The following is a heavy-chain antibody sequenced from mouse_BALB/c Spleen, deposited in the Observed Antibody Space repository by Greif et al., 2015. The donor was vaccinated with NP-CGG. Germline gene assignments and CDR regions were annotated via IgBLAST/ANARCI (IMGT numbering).Heavy chain of an antibody. Sequence: VQLQQSGPELVKPGASVKISCKASGYTFTDYYINWVEQKPGQGLEWIGWIYPGSGNTKYNEKFKGKATLTVDTSSSTAYMQLSSLTSEDTAVYFCARRTGTEAMDYWGQGTSVTVSS. CDR2: IYPGSGNT. CDR3: ARRTGTEAMDY. D-gene: IGHD4-1*01. CDR1: GYTFTDYY. V-gene: IGHV1-84*02. J-gene: IGHJ4*01.